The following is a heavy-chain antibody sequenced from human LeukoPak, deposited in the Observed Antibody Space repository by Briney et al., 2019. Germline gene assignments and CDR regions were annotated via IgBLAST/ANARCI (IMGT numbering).Heavy chain of an antibody. V-gene: IGHV1-2*02. Sequence: ASVTVSCKASGYTFTDHYLHWVRQAPGQGLEWVGWIRPKSGDIHYAQTFYRRVTLTRDTSINTAYMELTGLTSDDTGVYYCTRDHNWGPDYWGQGTLIIVSS. CDR1: GYTFTDHY. D-gene: IGHD7-27*01. CDR2: IRPKSGDI. J-gene: IGHJ4*02. CDR3: TRDHNWGPDY.